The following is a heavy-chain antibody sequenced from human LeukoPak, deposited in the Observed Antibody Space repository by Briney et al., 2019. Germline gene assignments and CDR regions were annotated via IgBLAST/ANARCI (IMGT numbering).Heavy chain of an antibody. CDR1: GYTLTDYY. D-gene: IGHD2-2*01. V-gene: IGHV1-69*13. Sequence: GASVKVSCKASGYTLTDYYMHWVRQAPGQGLEWMGGIIPIFGTANYAQKFQGRVTITADESTSTAYMELSSLRSEDTAVYYCAREGVDTSWHYNWFDPWGQGTLVTVSS. CDR2: IIPIFGTA. CDR3: AREGVDTSWHYNWFDP. J-gene: IGHJ5*02.